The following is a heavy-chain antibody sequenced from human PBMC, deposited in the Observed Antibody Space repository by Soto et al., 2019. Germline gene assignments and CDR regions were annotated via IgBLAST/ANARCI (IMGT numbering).Heavy chain of an antibody. V-gene: IGHV1-8*01. D-gene: IGHD3-10*01. CDR1: GNTFTSYD. CDR2: INPNSGNI. J-gene: IGHJ4*02. Sequence: QVQLVQSGAEVKKPGASVKVSCKASGNTFTSYDINWVRQATGHGLEWMGWINPNSGNIGYAQKFQGRVTMTMDTAIRTAYMEVSRMRSDDTAVYYCARGRASGSYYLLAYWGQGTLVTVSS. CDR3: ARGRASGSYYLLAY.